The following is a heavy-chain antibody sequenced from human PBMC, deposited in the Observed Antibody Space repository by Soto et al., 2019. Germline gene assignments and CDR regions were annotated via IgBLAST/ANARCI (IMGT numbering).Heavy chain of an antibody. CDR2: ISYDGSNK. V-gene: IGHV3-30-3*01. Sequence: QVQLVESGGGVVQPGRSLRLSCAAFGFTFSSYAMHWVRQAPGKGLERVAVISYDGSNKYYADSVKGRFTISRDNSKNTLYLQMNGLRAEDTAVYYCARDSEYCSGGSCYGGWFDPWGQGTLVTVSS. CDR1: GFTFSSYA. D-gene: IGHD2-15*01. CDR3: ARDSEYCSGGSCYGGWFDP. J-gene: IGHJ5*02.